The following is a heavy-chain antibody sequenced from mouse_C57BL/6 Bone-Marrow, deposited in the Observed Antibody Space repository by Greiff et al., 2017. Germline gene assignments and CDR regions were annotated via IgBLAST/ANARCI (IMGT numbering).Heavy chain of an antibody. V-gene: IGHV1-82*01. CDR3: ARELLPYAMDY. J-gene: IGHJ4*01. CDR1: GYAFSSSW. Sequence: VQLKESGPELVKPGASVKISCKASGYAFSSSWMNWVKQRPGKGLEWIGRIYPGDGDTNYNGKFKGKATLTADKSSSTAYMQLSSLTSEDSAVYFCARELLPYAMDYWGQGTSVTVSS. CDR2: IYPGDGDT. D-gene: IGHD1-1*01.